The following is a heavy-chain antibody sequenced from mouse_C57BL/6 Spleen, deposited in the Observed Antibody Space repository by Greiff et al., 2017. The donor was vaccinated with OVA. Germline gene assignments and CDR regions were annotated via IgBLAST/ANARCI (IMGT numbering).Heavy chain of an antibody. J-gene: IGHJ2*01. D-gene: IGHD2-4*01. CDR1: GYTFTSYW. V-gene: IGHV1-53*01. CDR3: AREARAYDYDGYFDY. CDR2: INPSNGGT. Sequence: QVQLKQPGTELVKPGASVKLSCKASGYTFTSYWMHWVKQRPGQGLEWIGNINPSNGGTNYNEKFKSKATLTVDKSSSTAYMQLSSLTSEDSAVYYCAREARAYDYDGYFDYWGQGTTLTVSS.